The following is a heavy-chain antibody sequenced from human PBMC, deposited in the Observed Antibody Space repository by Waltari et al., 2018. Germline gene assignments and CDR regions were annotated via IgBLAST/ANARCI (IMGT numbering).Heavy chain of an antibody. CDR2: ISSSSSYI. J-gene: IGHJ4*02. D-gene: IGHD4-17*01. CDR1: GFTFSSSS. CDR3: AREDSTVVKFDY. Sequence: EVQLVESGGGLVKPGGSLRLSCAASGFTFSSSSLNWVRQAPGKGLEWVSSISSSSSYIYYADSVKGRFTISRDNAKNSLYLQMNSLRAEDTAVYYCAREDSTVVKFDYWGQGTLVTVSS. V-gene: IGHV3-21*01.